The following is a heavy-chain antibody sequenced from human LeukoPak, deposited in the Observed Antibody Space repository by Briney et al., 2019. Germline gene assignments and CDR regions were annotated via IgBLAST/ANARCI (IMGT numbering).Heavy chain of an antibody. J-gene: IGHJ4*02. CDR2: IKQDGSVK. CDR3: ARDDYGDSDALDY. Sequence: GGSLRLSCAASGFTFSSYWMSWVRQAPGKGLEWVANIKQDGSVKYYVDSVKGRFTISRDNAKNSLYLQMNSLRAEDTAVYYCARDDYGDSDALDYWGQGTLVTVSS. V-gene: IGHV3-7*03. D-gene: IGHD4-17*01. CDR1: GFTFSSYW.